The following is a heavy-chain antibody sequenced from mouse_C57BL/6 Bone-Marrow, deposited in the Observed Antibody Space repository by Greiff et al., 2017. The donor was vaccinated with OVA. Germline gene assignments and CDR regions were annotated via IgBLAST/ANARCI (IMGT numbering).Heavy chain of an antibody. Sequence: QVQLQQPGAELVKPGASVKMSCKASGYTFTSYWITWVKQRPGQGLEWIGDIYPGSGSTNYNEKFKSKATLTVDTSSSTAYMQVSSLTSVDSAVYYCARSLSYYGSSYGFAYWGQGTLVTVSA. CDR2: IYPGSGST. J-gene: IGHJ3*01. V-gene: IGHV1-55*01. D-gene: IGHD1-1*01. CDR1: GYTFTSYW. CDR3: ARSLSYYGSSYGFAY.